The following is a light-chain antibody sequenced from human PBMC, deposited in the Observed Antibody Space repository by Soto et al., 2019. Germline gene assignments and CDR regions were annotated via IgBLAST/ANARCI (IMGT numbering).Light chain of an antibody. J-gene: IGKJ2*01. CDR3: QQYIRSPYT. V-gene: IGKV3-15*01. Sequence: EVVLTQSPATLSVSPGAGATLSCRASQSVGSNLAWYQQKPGQTPRVLIYGASTRAIGIPARFSGSGSGTEFTLTISRLETEDFAVYYCQQYIRSPYTFGQGTRLEIK. CDR2: GAS. CDR1: QSVGSN.